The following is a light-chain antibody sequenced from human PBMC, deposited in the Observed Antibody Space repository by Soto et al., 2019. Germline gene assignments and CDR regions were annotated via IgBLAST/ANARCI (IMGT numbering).Light chain of an antibody. CDR1: RGIGTY. V-gene: IGKV1-39*01. CDR2: AAS. CDR3: QQSFGSPMFT. Sequence: DIQMTQSPSSLSASVGDRVTITCRASRGIGTYLNWYQQKPGKAPKLLIYAASSLQGGVPSRFTGTASGTDFTLTISSLQPEDSATYYCQQSFGSPMFTFGQGTNLDIK. J-gene: IGKJ2*01.